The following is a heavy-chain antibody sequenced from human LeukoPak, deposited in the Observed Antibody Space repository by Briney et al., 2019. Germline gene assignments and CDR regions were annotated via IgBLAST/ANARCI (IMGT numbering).Heavy chain of an antibody. V-gene: IGHV3-7*01. J-gene: IGHJ4*02. Sequence: GGSLRLSCAASGFTFSSYAMSWVRQAPGKGLEWVANIKPDESAQYYADSVRGRFTISRDSAKNSVFLQMNSLRAEDTAVYHCARPYGTGWSGLQHWGRGTLVTVSS. D-gene: IGHD6-19*01. CDR1: GFTFSSYA. CDR3: ARPYGTGWSGLQH. CDR2: IKPDESAQ.